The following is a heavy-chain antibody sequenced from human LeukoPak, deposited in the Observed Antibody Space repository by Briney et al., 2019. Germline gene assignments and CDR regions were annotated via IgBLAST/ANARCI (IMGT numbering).Heavy chain of an antibody. D-gene: IGHD5-24*01. J-gene: IGHJ4*02. CDR1: GGSISRSSYY. V-gene: IGHV4-39*07. Sequence: SETLSLTCTVSGGSISRSSYYWGWIRQPPGKGLEWIGSIYYSGSTYYNPSLKSRVTISVDTSKNQFSLKLTSVTAADTAVYYCARERNLGDGYRYYFDYGGQGTLVTVSS. CDR3: ARERNLGDGYRYYFDY. CDR2: IYYSGST.